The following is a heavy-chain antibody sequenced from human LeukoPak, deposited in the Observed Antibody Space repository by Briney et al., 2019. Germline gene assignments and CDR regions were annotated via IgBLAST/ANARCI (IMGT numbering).Heavy chain of an antibody. J-gene: IGHJ2*01. CDR2: IKQDGSEK. CDR1: GFTFSSYW. D-gene: IGHD3-22*01. Sequence: GGSLRLSCAASGFTFSSYWMSWVRQAPGKGLEWVANIKQDGSEKYYVDSVNGRFTISRDNAKNSLYLQMNSLRAEDTAVYYCARDQVTMIVVPVGYFDLWGRGTLVTVSS. CDR3: ARDQVTMIVVPVGYFDL. V-gene: IGHV3-7*01.